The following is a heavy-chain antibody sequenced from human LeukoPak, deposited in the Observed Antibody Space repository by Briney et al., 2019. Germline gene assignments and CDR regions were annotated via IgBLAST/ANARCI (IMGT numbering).Heavy chain of an antibody. J-gene: IGHJ3*02. CDR2: ISSSSSYI. Sequence: GGSLRLSCAASGFTFSSYSMNWVRQAPGKGLEWVSSISSSSSYIYYADSVKGRFTISRDNAKNSLYLQMNSLRAEDTAVYYCARKRTILDYGDYDAFDIWGQGTMVTVSS. CDR1: GFTFSSYS. D-gene: IGHD4-17*01. CDR3: ARKRTILDYGDYDAFDI. V-gene: IGHV3-21*04.